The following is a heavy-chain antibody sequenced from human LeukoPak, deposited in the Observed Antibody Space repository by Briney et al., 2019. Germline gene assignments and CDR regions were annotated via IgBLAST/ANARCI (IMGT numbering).Heavy chain of an antibody. D-gene: IGHD3-22*01. J-gene: IGHJ4*02. V-gene: IGHV3-23*01. CDR1: GFTFSSYT. CDR3: AKDTTYYYDSSGLYYFDY. CDR2: ISGSGGST. Sequence: GGSLRLSCAASGFTFSSYTMSLVRQAPGKGLEWVSAISGSGGSTYYADSVKGRFTISRDNSKNTLYLQMNSLRAEDTAVYYCAKDTTYYYDSSGLYYFDYWGQGTLVTVFS.